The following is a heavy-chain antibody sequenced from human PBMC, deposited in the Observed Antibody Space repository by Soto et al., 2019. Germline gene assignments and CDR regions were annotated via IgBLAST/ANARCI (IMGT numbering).Heavy chain of an antibody. D-gene: IGHD3-10*01. CDR3: ARQLLWFGDYFDY. V-gene: IGHV3-33*08. CDR1: GVTFSSYA. CDR2: IWYDGSNK. J-gene: IGHJ4*02. Sequence: GGSLRLSCAASGVTFSSYAMSWVRQAPGKGLEWVAVIWYDGSNKYYADSVKGRFTISRDNSKNTLYLQMNSLRAEDTAVYYCARQLLWFGDYFDYWGQGTLVTVSS.